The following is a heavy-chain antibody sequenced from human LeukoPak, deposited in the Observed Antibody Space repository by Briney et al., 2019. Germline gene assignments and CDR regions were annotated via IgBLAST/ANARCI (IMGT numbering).Heavy chain of an antibody. CDR2: IYHSGST. CDR3: ARHLVPLD. J-gene: IGHJ4*02. CDR1: GYSISSGYY. V-gene: IGHV4-38-2*01. D-gene: IGHD3-3*02. Sequence: PSETLSLTCAVSGYSISSGYYWGWIRQPPGKGLEWIGSIYHSGSTYYNPSLKSRVTISVDTSKNQFSLKLSSVAAADTAVYYCARHLVPLDWGQGTLVTVSS.